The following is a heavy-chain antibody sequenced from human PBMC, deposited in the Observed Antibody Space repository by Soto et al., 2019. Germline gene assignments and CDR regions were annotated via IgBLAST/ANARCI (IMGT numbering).Heavy chain of an antibody. CDR1: GGSISSGGYY. CDR3: ARAREYCTNGVCAKKLYYFDY. D-gene: IGHD2-8*01. CDR2: IYYSGST. J-gene: IGHJ4*02. Sequence: SETLSLTCTVSGGSISSGGYYWSWIRQHPGKGLKWIGYIYYSGSTYYNPSLKSRVTISVDTSKNQFSLKLSSVTAADTAVYYCARAREYCTNGVCAKKLYYFDYWGQGTLVTVSS. V-gene: IGHV4-31*03.